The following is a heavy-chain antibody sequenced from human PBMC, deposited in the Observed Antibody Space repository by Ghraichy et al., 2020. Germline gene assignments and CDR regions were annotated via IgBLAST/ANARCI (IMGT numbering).Heavy chain of an antibody. D-gene: IGHD5-18*01. CDR1: GGSISSSSYY. Sequence: SETLSLVCAVSGGSISSSSYYWGWIRQPPGKGLEWIGSNFFGGSTYYNPSLESRVTISVDSSKNQFFMQLSSVSAADTAVYYCARLSYGYSYGYSMDVWGQGTTVTVSS. V-gene: IGHV4-39*01. CDR3: ARLSYGYSYGYSMDV. CDR2: NFFGGST. J-gene: IGHJ6*02.